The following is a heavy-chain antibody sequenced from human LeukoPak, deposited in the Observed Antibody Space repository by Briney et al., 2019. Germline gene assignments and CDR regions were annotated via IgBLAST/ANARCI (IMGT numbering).Heavy chain of an antibody. CDR3: ARGYFDWFYAFDI. J-gene: IGHJ3*02. V-gene: IGHV3-11*01. D-gene: IGHD3-9*01. CDR1: GFTFGSSW. CDR2: ISTSGNAI. Sequence: KTGGSLRLSCVVSGFTFGSSWMSWVRQAPGKGLEWVSYISTSGNAIYYADSVKGRFTISRDNAQNSLYLQMNSLRAEDTAVYYCARGYFDWFYAFDIWGQGTMVTVSS.